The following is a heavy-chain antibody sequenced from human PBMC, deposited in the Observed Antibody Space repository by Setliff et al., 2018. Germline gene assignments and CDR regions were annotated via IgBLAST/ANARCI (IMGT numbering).Heavy chain of an antibody. D-gene: IGHD1-26*01. V-gene: IGHV4-31*03. CDR3: ARGFTSGLNDAFGI. CDR1: GGSISSGGYY. Sequence: SETLSLTCTVSGGSISSGGYYWSWIRQHPGKGLEWIGYIYYSGSTYYNPSLKSRVTISVDTSKNQFSLKLSSVTAADTAVYYCARGFTSGLNDAFGIWGQGTMVTVSS. CDR2: IYYSGST. J-gene: IGHJ3*02.